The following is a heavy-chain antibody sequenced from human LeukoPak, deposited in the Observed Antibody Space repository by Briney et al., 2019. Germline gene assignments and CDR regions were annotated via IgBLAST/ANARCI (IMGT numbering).Heavy chain of an antibody. CDR1: GFTFSSYV. CDR2: LSGNGGST. V-gene: IGHV3-64*01. J-gene: IGHJ4*02. CDR3: VVQQGGRVY. Sequence: PGGSLRLSCAASGFTFSSYVMHWVRQAPGKGLEYVSGLSGNGGSTYYANSVKGRFTISRENSKNTLYLQMGSLRAEDMAVYYCVVQQGGRVYWGQGALVTVSS. D-gene: IGHD2-15*01.